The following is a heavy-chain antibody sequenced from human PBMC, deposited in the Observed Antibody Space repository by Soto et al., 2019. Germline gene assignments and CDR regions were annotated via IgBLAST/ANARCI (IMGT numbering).Heavy chain of an antibody. Sequence: WGSLRLSCSDSGCAFSEYYMSWIRQAPGKGLEWVSYISSSGSTIYYADSVKGRFTISRDNSKNTLYLQMDSLRAEDTAVYYCAKDEHRYSYRLMDVWGQGTTVTVSS. J-gene: IGHJ6*02. CDR3: AKDEHRYSYRLMDV. D-gene: IGHD5-18*01. V-gene: IGHV3-11*01. CDR2: ISSSGSTI. CDR1: GCAFSEYY.